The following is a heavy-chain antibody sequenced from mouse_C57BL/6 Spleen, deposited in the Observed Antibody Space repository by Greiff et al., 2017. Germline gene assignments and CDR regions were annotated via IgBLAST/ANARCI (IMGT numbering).Heavy chain of an antibody. CDR1: GYAFTNYL. V-gene: IGHV1-54*01. Sequence: LQQFGAELVRPGTSVKVSCKAPGYAFTNYLLEWVTQRPGQGLEWIGVLYHGCGGHNYSERYKGKTTRAADKSTSSANMQLSSLTSEDSAVYFCAREGYGRSSWVADWGQGTLVTVSA. J-gene: IGHJ3*01. CDR3: AREGYGRSSWVAD. D-gene: IGHD1-1*01. CDR2: LYHGCGGH.